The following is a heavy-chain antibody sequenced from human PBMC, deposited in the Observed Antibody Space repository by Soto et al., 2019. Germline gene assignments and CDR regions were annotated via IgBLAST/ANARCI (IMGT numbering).Heavy chain of an antibody. CDR3: ATSPLGYCTGGSCYEIQKFDF. CDR2: IYYSGST. Sequence: SETLSLTCTVSGGSISSYYWSWIRQPPGKGLEWIGYIYYSGSTNYNPSLKSRVTISVDTSKNQFSLKLSSVTAADTALYFCATSPLGYCTGGSCYEIQKFDFWGQGILVTVSS. J-gene: IGHJ4*02. D-gene: IGHD2-15*01. CDR1: GGSISSYY. V-gene: IGHV4-59*08.